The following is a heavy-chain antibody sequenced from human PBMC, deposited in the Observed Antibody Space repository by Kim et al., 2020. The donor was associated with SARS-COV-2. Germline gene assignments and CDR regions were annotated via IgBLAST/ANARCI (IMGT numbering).Heavy chain of an antibody. V-gene: IGHV2-70*11. J-gene: IGHJ4*02. Sequence: SGPTLVKPTETLTLTCSFSGFSLAASGMSMSWIRQPAGKALEWLARIDWDDDKYYNTSLKTRLTISKDTSKNQVVLMMTNVDPADTATYYCARMYRGFSGFGFDHWGQGALVTVSS. CDR3: ARMYRGFSGFGFDH. CDR2: IDWDDDK. CDR1: GFSLAASGMS. D-gene: IGHD5-18*01.